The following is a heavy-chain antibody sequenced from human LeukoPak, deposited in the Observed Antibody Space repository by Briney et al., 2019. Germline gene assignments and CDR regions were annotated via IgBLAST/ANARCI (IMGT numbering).Heavy chain of an antibody. Sequence: PGGSLRLSCAASGFTFSNAWMSWVRQAPGKGLEWVGRIKSKTDGGTTDYAAPVKGRFAISRDDSKNTLYLQMNGLKTEDTAVYYCARPLAYCGGDCYSSYWGQGTLVTVSS. D-gene: IGHD2-21*01. CDR1: GFTFSNAW. V-gene: IGHV3-15*01. CDR2: IKSKTDGGTT. CDR3: ARPLAYCGGDCYSSY. J-gene: IGHJ4*02.